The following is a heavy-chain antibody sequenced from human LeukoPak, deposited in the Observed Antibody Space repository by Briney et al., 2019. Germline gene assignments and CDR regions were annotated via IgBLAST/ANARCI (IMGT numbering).Heavy chain of an antibody. CDR2: ISYDGSNK. J-gene: IGHJ4*02. V-gene: IGHV3-30*04. CDR3: AKDAVVAGLYYFDY. Sequence: GRSLRLSCAASGFTFSSYAMHWVRQAPGKGLEWVAVISYDGSNKYYADSVKGRFTISRDNSKNTLYLQMNSLRAEDTAVYYCAKDAVVAGLYYFDYWGQGTLVTVSS. D-gene: IGHD6-19*01. CDR1: GFTFSSYA.